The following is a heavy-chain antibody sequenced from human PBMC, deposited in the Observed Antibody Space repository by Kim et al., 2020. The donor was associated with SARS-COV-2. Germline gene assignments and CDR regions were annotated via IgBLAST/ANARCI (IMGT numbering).Heavy chain of an antibody. CDR3: AKVRGGLATGGTFFEY. Sequence: ASVKVSCKSSGYTFTAYYLHWVRQTPGQGLEWVGFINPNSGDMNYARKFQGRVTMTRDTSITTAYMELNRLTSDDTGIYYCAKVRGGLATGGTFFEYWGQGTLVTVSS. CDR2: INPNSGDM. D-gene: IGHD6-13*01. J-gene: IGHJ4*02. V-gene: IGHV1-2*02. CDR1: GYTFTAYY.